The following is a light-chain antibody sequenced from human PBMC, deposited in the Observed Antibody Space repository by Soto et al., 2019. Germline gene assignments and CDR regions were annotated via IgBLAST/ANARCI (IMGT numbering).Light chain of an antibody. V-gene: IGKV1-39*01. CDR2: GAS. Sequence: DIPMTQSPSSLSAYVGDSVTISCRASQNINKILNWYQQKSGKAPNLLIYGASNFQSGVPSRFRGSGSGTDFTLAISDLQPEDFATYYCQQSFHTPYTFGQGTKLEI. J-gene: IGKJ2*01. CDR3: QQSFHTPYT. CDR1: QNINKI.